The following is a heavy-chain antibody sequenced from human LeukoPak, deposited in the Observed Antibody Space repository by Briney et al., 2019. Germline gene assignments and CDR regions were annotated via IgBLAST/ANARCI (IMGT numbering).Heavy chain of an antibody. CDR2: INPNSGGT. V-gene: IGHV1-2*02. D-gene: IGHD3-10*01. CDR1: GYTFTSYD. Sequence: GASVKVSCKASGYTFTSYDINWVRQATGQGLEWMGWINPNSGGTNYAQKFQGRVTMTRDTSISTAYMELSRLRSDDTAVYYCARDAELLWFGELLYHNNWFDPWGQGTLVTVSS. J-gene: IGHJ5*02. CDR3: ARDAELLWFGELLYHNNWFDP.